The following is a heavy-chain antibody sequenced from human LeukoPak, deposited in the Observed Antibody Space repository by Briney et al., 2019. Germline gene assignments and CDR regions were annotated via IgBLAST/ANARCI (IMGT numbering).Heavy chain of an antibody. V-gene: IGHV4-59*08. D-gene: IGHD6-19*01. J-gene: IGHJ4*02. Sequence: SETLSLTCTVSGGSISSYYWSWIRQPPGKGLEWIGHIYDSESTNYNPSLKSRVTISVDTSKNQFSLKLTSVTAADTAVYSCARQKGGVAGLKYYFDYWGQGTLVTVSS. CDR3: ARQKGGVAGLKYYFDY. CDR1: GGSISSYY. CDR2: IYDSEST.